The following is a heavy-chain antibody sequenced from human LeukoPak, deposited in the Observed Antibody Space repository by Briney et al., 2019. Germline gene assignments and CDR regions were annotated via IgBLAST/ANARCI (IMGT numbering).Heavy chain of an antibody. Sequence: GASVKVSCKASGYTFTGYYMHWVRQAPGQGLEWMGWINPNSGGTNYAQKFQGRVTMTRDTSISTAYMELSRLRSDDTAVYYCARAGRYYYDSSGYYFFDYWGQGTLVTVSS. J-gene: IGHJ4*02. CDR1: GYTFTGYY. CDR3: ARAGRYYYDSSGYYFFDY. CDR2: INPNSGGT. V-gene: IGHV1-2*02. D-gene: IGHD3-22*01.